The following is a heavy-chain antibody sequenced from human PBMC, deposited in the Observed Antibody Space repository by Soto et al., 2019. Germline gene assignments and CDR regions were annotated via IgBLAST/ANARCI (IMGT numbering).Heavy chain of an antibody. V-gene: IGHV4-31*03. CDR2: IYYSGST. CDR3: ASYYDFWSGYPTQNWLDP. CDR1: GGSISRGCYY. D-gene: IGHD3-3*01. Sequence: SETLSLTFTVSGGSISRGCYYWSWIRQHPGKGLEWIGYIYYSGSTYYNPSLKSRVTISVDTSKNQFSLKLSSVTAADTAVYYCASYYDFWSGYPTQNWLDPWGQGTLVTVSS. J-gene: IGHJ5*02.